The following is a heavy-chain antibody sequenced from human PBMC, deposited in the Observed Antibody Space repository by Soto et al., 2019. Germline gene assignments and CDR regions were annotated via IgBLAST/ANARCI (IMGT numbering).Heavy chain of an antibody. CDR3: ARGPLLRLPY. V-gene: IGHV4-34*01. J-gene: IGHJ4*02. CDR2: INHSGST. CDR1: GGSFSGYY. Sequence: SETLSLTCAVYGGSFSGYYWSWIRQPPGKGLEWIGEINHSGSTNYNPSLKSRVTISVDTSKNQFSLKLSSVTAADTAVYYCARGPLLRLPYWGQGTLVTVS. D-gene: IGHD2-21*01.